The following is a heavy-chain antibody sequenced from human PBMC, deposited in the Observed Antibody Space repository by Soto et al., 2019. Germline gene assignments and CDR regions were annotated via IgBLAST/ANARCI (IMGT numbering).Heavy chain of an antibody. V-gene: IGHV4-39*01. CDR1: GGSISSSSYY. Sequence: TLSLPCTVCGGSISSSSYYWGWIRQPPGKGLEWIGSIYYSGSTYYNPSLKSRVTISVDTSKNQFSLKLSSVTAADTAVYYCARHGYDSSGYYFPNWFDPWGQGTLVTVS. CDR2: IYYSGST. J-gene: IGHJ5*02. CDR3: ARHGYDSSGYYFPNWFDP. D-gene: IGHD3-22*01.